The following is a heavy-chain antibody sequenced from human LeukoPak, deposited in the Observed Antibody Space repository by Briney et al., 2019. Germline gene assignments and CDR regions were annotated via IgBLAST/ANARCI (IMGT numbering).Heavy chain of an antibody. CDR3: ARHPTRRDVYDHLDY. CDR1: GGSISSGNYH. J-gene: IGHJ4*02. V-gene: IGHV4-39*01. Sequence: SETQSLICTVSGGSISSGNYHCAWMHQPPGKGPEWIGSMFYSGRTFYNPSLKSRVAISVDTSKNHFSLKVTSVTATDTAVYYCARHPTRRDVYDHLDYWGQGTLVTVS. D-gene: IGHD5/OR15-5a*01. CDR2: MFYSGRT.